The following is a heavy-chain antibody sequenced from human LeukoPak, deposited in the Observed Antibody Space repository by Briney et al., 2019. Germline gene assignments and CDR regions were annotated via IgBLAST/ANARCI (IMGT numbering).Heavy chain of an antibody. D-gene: IGHD2-2*01. Sequence: RASVKVSCKASGYTFTSYYMHWVRQAPGQGLEWMGIINPSGGSTSYAQKFQGRVTMTRDTSTSTVYMELSSLRSEGTAVYYCAKEAGYCSSTSCLIGWFDPWGQGTLVTVSS. V-gene: IGHV1-46*01. J-gene: IGHJ5*02. CDR2: INPSGGST. CDR3: AKEAGYCSSTSCLIGWFDP. CDR1: GYTFTSYY.